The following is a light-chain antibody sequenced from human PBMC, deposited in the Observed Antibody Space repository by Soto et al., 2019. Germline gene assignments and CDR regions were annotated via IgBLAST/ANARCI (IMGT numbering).Light chain of an antibody. Sequence: QSALTPPPSVSGAPGQRVTISCTGSSSNIGAGYDVHWYQQLPGTAPKLLIYGNNNRPSGGPDRFSGSKSGTSASLAVTGLQAEDEADYYCQSYATGLSVLYVFGTGTKVTVL. J-gene: IGLJ1*01. V-gene: IGLV1-40*01. CDR1: SSNIGAGYD. CDR3: QSYATGLSVLYV. CDR2: GNN.